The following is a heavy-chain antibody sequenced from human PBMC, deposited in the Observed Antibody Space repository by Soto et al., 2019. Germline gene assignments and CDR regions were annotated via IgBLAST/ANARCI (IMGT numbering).Heavy chain of an antibody. CDR2: IIPIFGTA. D-gene: IGHD3-22*01. CDR3: ASTAGVYDSRGYPCDY. V-gene: IGHV1-69*06. J-gene: IGHJ4*02. CDR1: GGTFSSYA. Sequence: QVQLVQSGAEVKKPGSSVKVSCKASGGTFSSYAISWVRQAPGQGLEWMGGIIPIFGTANYAQKFQARVTITADKSTSTAYMELSSLRSEDTAVYYCASTAGVYDSRGYPCDYWGQGALVTVSS.